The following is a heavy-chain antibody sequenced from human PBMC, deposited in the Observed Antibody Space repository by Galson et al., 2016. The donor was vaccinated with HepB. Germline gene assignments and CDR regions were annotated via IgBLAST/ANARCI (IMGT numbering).Heavy chain of an antibody. J-gene: IGHJ4*02. CDR3: ARAAGDYGNDGVPNFDC. CDR1: GFTFSSYA. Sequence: SLRLSCAASGFTFSSYAMVWVRQAPGKGLEWISAISGSDGRTYYADSVKGRFTISRDNSKNTLFLQMNSMRDEDTAVYFCARAAGDYGNDGVPNFDCWGQGTLVTVSS. CDR2: ISGSDGRT. D-gene: IGHD4-17*01. V-gene: IGHV3-23*01.